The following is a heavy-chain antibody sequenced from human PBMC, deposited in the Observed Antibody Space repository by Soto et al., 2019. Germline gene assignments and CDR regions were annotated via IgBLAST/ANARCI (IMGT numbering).Heavy chain of an antibody. Sequence: ASVKVSCKASGYTFTSYYMHWVRQAPGQGLEWMGRINPNGGSTGYAQKLQGRVTMTTDTSTSTAYMELRSLRSDDTAVYYCARVRGSSGWRVLDYWGQGTLVTVSS. D-gene: IGHD6-19*01. J-gene: IGHJ4*02. CDR3: ARVRGSSGWRVLDY. V-gene: IGHV1-46*01. CDR2: INPNGGST. CDR1: GYTFTSYY.